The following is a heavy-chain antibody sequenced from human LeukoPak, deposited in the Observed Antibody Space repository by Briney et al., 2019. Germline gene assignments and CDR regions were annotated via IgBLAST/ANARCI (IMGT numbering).Heavy chain of an antibody. D-gene: IGHD3-16*02. V-gene: IGHV4-34*01. CDR1: GGSFSGYY. CDR3: ARRKGLGDYVWGSYRQAFDY. CDR2: INHSGST. J-gene: IGHJ4*02. Sequence: SETLSLTCAVYGGSFSGYYWSWIRQPPGKGLEWIGEINHSGSTNYNPSLKSRVTISVDTSKNQFSLKLSSVTAADTAVYYCARRKGLGDYVWGSYRQAFDYWGQGTLVTVSS.